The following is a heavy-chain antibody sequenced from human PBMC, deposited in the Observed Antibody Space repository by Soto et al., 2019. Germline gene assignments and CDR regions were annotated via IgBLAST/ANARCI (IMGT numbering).Heavy chain of an antibody. Sequence: EVQLVESGGGLAKPGGSLGLSCAASGFAFNTYTMNWVRQAPGRGLEWVAAISGSGGTTYYADSVKGRFTVARDNSERKLFLEMKSLRVDDTATYYCAKEPQTLSYNWFDPWGQGTLVTVSS. CDR3: AKEPQTLSYNWFDP. CDR2: ISGSGGTT. D-gene: IGHD6-6*01. CDR1: GFAFNTYT. J-gene: IGHJ5*02. V-gene: IGHV3-23*04.